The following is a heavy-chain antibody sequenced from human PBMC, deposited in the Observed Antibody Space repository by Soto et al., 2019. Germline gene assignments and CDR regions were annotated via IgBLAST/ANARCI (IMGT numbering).Heavy chain of an antibody. J-gene: IGHJ4*02. CDR2: ISHSGTV. Sequence: KPSETLSLTCDVSSVSITSSNWWTWVRQPPGKGLEWLGKISHSGTVNYNATLRSRVTISVDKPKNQLSLKLMSVTAADTAVYYCARDYDGFDYWGPGSLVTVSS. CDR1: SVSITSSNW. D-gene: IGHD3-16*01. V-gene: IGHV4-4*02. CDR3: ARDYDGFDY.